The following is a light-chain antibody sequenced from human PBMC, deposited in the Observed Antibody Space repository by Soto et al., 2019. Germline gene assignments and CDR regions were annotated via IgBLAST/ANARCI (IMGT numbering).Light chain of an antibody. Sequence: MMMTQSPGTLSVSPGGSATLSWMSSQSVGSNLAWYQQKPGQAPRLLIYGASTRATGIPARFSGSGSETEFTLTISSLQAEDSAVYFCQQYNNWPTWTFGQGTKVDIK. CDR3: QQYNNWPTWT. J-gene: IGKJ1*01. CDR2: GAS. V-gene: IGKV3-15*01. CDR1: QSVGSN.